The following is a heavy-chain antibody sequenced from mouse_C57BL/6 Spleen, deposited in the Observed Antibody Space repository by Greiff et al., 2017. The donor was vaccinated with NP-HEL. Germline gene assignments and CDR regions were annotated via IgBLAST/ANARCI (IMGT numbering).Heavy chain of an antibody. CDR3: ARGTTVVATRWYFDV. J-gene: IGHJ1*03. D-gene: IGHD1-1*01. CDR1: GYTFTNYW. CDR2: IYPGGGYT. V-gene: IGHV1-63*01. Sequence: LKQSGAELVRPGTSVKMSCKASGYTFTNYWIGWAKQRPGHGLEWIGDIYPGGGYTNYNEKFKGKATLTADKSSSTAYMQFSSLTSEDSAIYYCARGTTVVATRWYFDVWGTGTTVTVSS.